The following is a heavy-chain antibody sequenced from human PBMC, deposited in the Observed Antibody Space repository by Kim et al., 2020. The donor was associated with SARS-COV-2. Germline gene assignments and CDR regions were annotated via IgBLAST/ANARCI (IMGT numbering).Heavy chain of an antibody. CDR2: T. V-gene: IGHV4-59*08. CDR3: ARRRYLYCYMDV. J-gene: IGHJ6*03. D-gene: IGHD1-1*01. Sequence: TKYKPSLKGRVTISVDSSKNQFSLRLNCVTAADTAVYFCARRRYLYCYMDVWGTGTTVTVSS.